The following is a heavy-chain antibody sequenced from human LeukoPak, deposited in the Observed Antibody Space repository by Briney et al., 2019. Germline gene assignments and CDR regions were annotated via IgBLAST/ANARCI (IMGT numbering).Heavy chain of an antibody. Sequence: SETLSLTCTVSGYSISSGYYWGWIRQPPGKGLEWIGSIYHSGSTYYNPSLKSRVTISVDTSKNQFSLKLSSVTAADTAVYYCARGENSSSWLRRFLDYWGQGTLVTVSS. CDR2: IYHSGST. CDR3: ARGENSSSWLRRFLDY. J-gene: IGHJ4*02. D-gene: IGHD6-13*01. CDR1: GYSISSGYY. V-gene: IGHV4-38-2*02.